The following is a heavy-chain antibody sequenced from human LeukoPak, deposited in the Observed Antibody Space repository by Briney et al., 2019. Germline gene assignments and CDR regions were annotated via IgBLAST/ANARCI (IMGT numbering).Heavy chain of an antibody. V-gene: IGHV1-18*04. CDR1: GYNFDRYS. Sequence: ASVKVSCKGSGYNFDRYSVNWVRQAPGQGLEWVGWISTYNGNTFYAQKFEGRVTMTTDTSTNTVYMDLRSLRSDDTAVYYCARDLEHCRNIICSNSAYWGQGTLVTVSS. CDR2: ISTYNGNT. J-gene: IGHJ4*02. D-gene: IGHD2-2*01. CDR3: ARDLEHCRNIICSNSAY.